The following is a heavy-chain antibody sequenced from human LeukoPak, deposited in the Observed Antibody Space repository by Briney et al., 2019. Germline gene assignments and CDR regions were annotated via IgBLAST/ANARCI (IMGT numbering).Heavy chain of an antibody. Sequence: ASVKVSCKASGYTFTSYGISWVRQAPGQGLEWMGWISAYNGNTNYAQKLQGRVTMTTDTSTSTAYMELRSLRSDDTAVYYCAREMWAAAGTTYDWFDPWGQGTLVTVSS. V-gene: IGHV1-18*01. D-gene: IGHD6-13*01. CDR3: AREMWAAAGTTYDWFDP. CDR2: ISAYNGNT. CDR1: GYTFTSYG. J-gene: IGHJ5*02.